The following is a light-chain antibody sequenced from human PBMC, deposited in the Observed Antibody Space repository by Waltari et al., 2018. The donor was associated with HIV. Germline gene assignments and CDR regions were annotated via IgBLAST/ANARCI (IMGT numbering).Light chain of an antibody. CDR2: EVS. Sequence: QSALTQPASVSGSRGQSITISCTGTNSDIGSYDLVSWYQQHPGDAPKLIIYEVSYRPPGVSDRFSGSKSINAASLTISGLQADDEADYYCCSYTSAATWVFGGGTKVTVL. CDR1: NSDIGSYDL. J-gene: IGLJ3*02. V-gene: IGLV2-14*01. CDR3: CSYTSAATWV.